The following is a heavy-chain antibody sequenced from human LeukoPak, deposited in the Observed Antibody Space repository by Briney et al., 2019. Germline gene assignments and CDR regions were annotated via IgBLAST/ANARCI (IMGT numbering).Heavy chain of an antibody. CDR3: ARHPPRSHEDAFDI. CDR1: GGSISSSSYY. Sequence: PSETLSLTCTVSGGSISSSSYYWGWIRQPPGKGLEWIGSIYYSGSTYYNPSLKSRVTISVDTSKNQFSLKLSSVTAADTAVYYCARHPPRSHEDAFDIWGQGTMVTVSS. V-gene: IGHV4-39*01. D-gene: IGHD2-15*01. CDR2: IYYSGST. J-gene: IGHJ3*02.